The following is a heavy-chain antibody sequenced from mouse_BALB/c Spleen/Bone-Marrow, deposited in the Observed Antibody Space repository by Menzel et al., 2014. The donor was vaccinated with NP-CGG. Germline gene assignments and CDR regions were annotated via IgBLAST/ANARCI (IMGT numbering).Heavy chain of an antibody. CDR1: GYTFSSYW. D-gene: IGHD2-3*01. CDR3: ASFYDRFAY. CDR2: ILPGSGST. J-gene: IGHJ3*01. V-gene: IGHV1-9*01. Sequence: VQGVESGAELMKPGASVKISCKATGYTFSSYWIEWVKQRPGHGLEWIGEILPGSGSTNYNEKFKGKATFTADTSSNTAYMQLSSLTSEDSAVYYCASFYDRFAYWGQGTLVTVSA.